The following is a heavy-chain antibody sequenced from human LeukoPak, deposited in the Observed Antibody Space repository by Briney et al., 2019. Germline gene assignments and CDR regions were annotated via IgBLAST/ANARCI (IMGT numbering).Heavy chain of an antibody. Sequence: GGSLRLSCAASGFTFSSYAMHWVRQAPGKGPEWVAHIKSKIDGGTTDYGAPVKGRFTMSRDESRNALSLQMNSLETEDTALYYCVTGGHYFGDWGRGTLVIVSS. CDR2: IKSKIDGGTT. CDR1: GFTFSSYA. CDR3: VTGGHYFGD. D-gene: IGHD2-21*01. J-gene: IGHJ4*02. V-gene: IGHV3-15*01.